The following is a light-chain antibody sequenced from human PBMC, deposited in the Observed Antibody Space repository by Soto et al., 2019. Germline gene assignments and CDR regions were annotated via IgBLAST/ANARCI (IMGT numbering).Light chain of an antibody. V-gene: IGKV3-11*01. CDR2: DAS. J-gene: IGKJ4*01. CDR1: QSVSSY. Sequence: EIVLTQSPATLSLSPGERATLSCRASQSVSSYLAWYQQKPGQAPRLLIYDASNRATGIPARFSGSGSGTDSTLTISSLEPQDFAVYYCQQRSNWPHSLTLGGGTKVDIK. CDR3: QQRSNWPHSLT.